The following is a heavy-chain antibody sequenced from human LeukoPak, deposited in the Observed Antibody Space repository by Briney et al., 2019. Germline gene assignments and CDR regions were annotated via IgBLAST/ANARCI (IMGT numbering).Heavy chain of an antibody. CDR2: ISAYNGNT. J-gene: IGHJ4*02. V-gene: IGHV1-18*01. D-gene: IGHD3-16*01. CDR1: GYTFTSYG. Sequence: ASVTVSCKASGYTFTSYGISWVRQAPGQGLEWMGWISAYNGNTNYAQKLQGRVTMTTDTSTSTAYMELRSLRSDDTAVYYCARDLGMTMITFGGVIPFDYWGQGTLVTVSS. CDR3: ARDLGMTMITFGGVIPFDY.